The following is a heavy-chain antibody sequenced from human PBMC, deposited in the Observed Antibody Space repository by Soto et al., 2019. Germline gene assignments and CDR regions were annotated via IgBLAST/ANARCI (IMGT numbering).Heavy chain of an antibody. Sequence: SGGSLRLSCVGSGFRFSDYPLNWVRQAPGKGLEWVSAISQSAGGNTYYADSVKGRFTISRDDYKNTLYLQMDSLRPEDTSQYYCAGWNSDYWGQGTQVTVSS. CDR3: AGWNSDY. D-gene: IGHD1-7*01. CDR2: ISQSAGGNT. V-gene: IGHV3-23*01. CDR1: GFRFSDYP. J-gene: IGHJ4*02.